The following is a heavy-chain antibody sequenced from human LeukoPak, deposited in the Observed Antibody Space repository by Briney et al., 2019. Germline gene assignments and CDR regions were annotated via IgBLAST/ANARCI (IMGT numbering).Heavy chain of an antibody. CDR2: INHSGST. V-gene: IGHV4-39*07. CDR3: ARRAISVFYYYYYMDV. Sequence: SETLSLTCTVSGGSVSSSSYYWGWIRQPPGKGLEWIGEINHSGSTNYNPSLKSRVTISVDTSKNQFSLKLSSVTAADTAVYYCARRAISVFYYYYYMDVWGKGTTVTISS. CDR1: GGSVSSSSYY. D-gene: IGHD2-21*01. J-gene: IGHJ6*03.